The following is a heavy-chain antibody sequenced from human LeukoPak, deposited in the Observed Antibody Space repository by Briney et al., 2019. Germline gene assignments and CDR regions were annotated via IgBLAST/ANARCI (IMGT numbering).Heavy chain of an antibody. CDR2: INPNSGDT. Sequence: ASVKVSCKTSGYTFTGYYIHWVRQAPGQGLEWMGWINPNSGDTNYAQEFQGRVSMTGDTSISTAYMELSRLRSDDTAVYYCGRTLVVINDAFDIWGQGTMVTVSS. CDR1: GYTFTGYY. CDR3: GRTLVVINDAFDI. V-gene: IGHV1-2*02. J-gene: IGHJ3*02. D-gene: IGHD3-22*01.